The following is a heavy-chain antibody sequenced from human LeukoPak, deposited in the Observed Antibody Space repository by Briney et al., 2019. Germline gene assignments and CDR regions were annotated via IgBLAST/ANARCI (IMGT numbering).Heavy chain of an antibody. Sequence: SETLSLTCTVSGYSVSSGYYWGWIRQPPGKGLEWIGSISNSGSTYYNPPLKSRVTISVDTSKNQFSLKLNSVTAADTAVYYCARWVGNRNWFDPWGQGTLVTVSS. CDR2: ISNSGST. D-gene: IGHD1-26*01. V-gene: IGHV4-38-2*02. CDR1: GYSVSSGYY. CDR3: ARWVGNRNWFDP. J-gene: IGHJ5*02.